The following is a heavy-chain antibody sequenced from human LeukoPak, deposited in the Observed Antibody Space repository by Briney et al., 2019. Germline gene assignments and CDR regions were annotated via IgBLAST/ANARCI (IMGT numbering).Heavy chain of an antibody. V-gene: IGHV3-20*04. CDR3: AKERDDYVLGV. CDR1: GFTFDDYG. CDR2: INWNGGST. Sequence: PGGSLRLSCAASGFTFDDYGMSWVRQAPGKGLEWVSGINWNGGSTGYADSVKGRFTISRDNAKNTLYLQMNGLRAEDTAVYYCAKERDDYVLGVWGKGTTVTVSS. J-gene: IGHJ6*04. D-gene: IGHD3-16*01.